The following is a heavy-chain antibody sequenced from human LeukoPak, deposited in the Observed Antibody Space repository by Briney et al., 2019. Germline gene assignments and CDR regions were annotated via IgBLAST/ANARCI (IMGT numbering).Heavy chain of an antibody. V-gene: IGHV3-21*01. J-gene: IGHJ4*02. D-gene: IGHD3-16*01. CDR2: ISSSSSYI. Sequence: GGSLRLSCAASGFTFSSCSMNWVRRAPGKGLEWVSSISSSSSYISYADSVKGRLTISRDNAKNSLYLQMNSLRAEDTAVYYCAREDRVLGIFDSWGQGTLVTVSS. CDR1: GFTFSSCS. CDR3: AREDRVLGIFDS.